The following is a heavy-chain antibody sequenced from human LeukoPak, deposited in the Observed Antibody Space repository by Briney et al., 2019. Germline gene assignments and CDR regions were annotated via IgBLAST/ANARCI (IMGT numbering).Heavy chain of an antibody. Sequence: PGGSLRLSCAASGLTVSNNYMKWVRQAPGKGLEWVSLIYSGGSTYYADSVKGRFTISRDNPKNTVYLQMNNLRAEDTAVYYCARWVVPGTLDYCGQGTLVTVSS. CDR3: ARWVVPGTLDY. D-gene: IGHD3-10*01. V-gene: IGHV3-53*01. J-gene: IGHJ4*02. CDR1: GLTVSNNY. CDR2: IYSGGST.